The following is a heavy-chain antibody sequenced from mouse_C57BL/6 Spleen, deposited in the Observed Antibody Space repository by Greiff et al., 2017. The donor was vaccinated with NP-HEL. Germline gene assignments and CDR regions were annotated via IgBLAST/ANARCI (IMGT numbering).Heavy chain of an antibody. V-gene: IGHV1-54*01. Sequence: QVQLQQSGADLVRPGTSVKVSCKASGYAFPNYLIEWVKQRPGQGLEWMGGINPGSGGTNYNEKFKGKATLTADKSASTAYMQLSSLTSEDSAVYFCARNDYGSSYPWFAYWGQGTLVTVSA. CDR2: INPGSGGT. CDR1: GYAFPNYL. D-gene: IGHD1-1*01. J-gene: IGHJ3*01. CDR3: ARNDYGSSYPWFAY.